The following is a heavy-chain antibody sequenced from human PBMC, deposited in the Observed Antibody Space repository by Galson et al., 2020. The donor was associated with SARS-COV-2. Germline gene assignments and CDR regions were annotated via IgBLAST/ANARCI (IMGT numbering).Heavy chain of an antibody. Sequence: ETSETLSLTCSVSGGSVSNGGYYWAWIRQHPGQGLELIGYIDYNGDTYYTPSLQSRVTISVAKSQNQFSLRLTSVTAADTAVYYCARGLVGYDLLTGDDEPHNLDFWGQGTLVTVSS. D-gene: IGHD3-9*01. J-gene: IGHJ4*02. CDR2: IDYNGDT. CDR1: GGSVSNGGYY. CDR3: ARGLVGYDLLTGDDEPHNLDF. V-gene: IGHV4-31*03.